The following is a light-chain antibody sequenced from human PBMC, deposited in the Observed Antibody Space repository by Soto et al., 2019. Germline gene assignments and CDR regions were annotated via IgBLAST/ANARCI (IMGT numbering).Light chain of an antibody. J-gene: IGKJ3*01. V-gene: IGKV1-5*03. CDR1: QSISNW. CDR2: KAS. CDR3: QQYNSYSPRFT. Sequence: DIQMTQSPSTLSASVGDRVTITCRASQSISNWLAWYQQKPGKAPKLLIYKASSLESGVPSRFSGSGSRTEFTLTISSLQPDDFATYYCQQYNSYSPRFTFGPGTKVDIK.